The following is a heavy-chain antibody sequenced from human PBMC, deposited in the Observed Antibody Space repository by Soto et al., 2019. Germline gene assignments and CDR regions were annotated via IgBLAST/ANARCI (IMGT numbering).Heavy chain of an antibody. D-gene: IGHD6-19*01. CDR1: GDSVSSNSAA. J-gene: IGHJ4*02. Sequence: QTLSLTCAISGDSVSSNSAAWNWIRQSPSRGLEWLGRTYYRSKWYNDYAVPVKSRITINPDTSKNQFSLQLNSVTPEDTAVYYCARAPPYSSGWPFDYRGQGTLVTVSS. CDR2: TYYRSKWYN. CDR3: ARAPPYSSGWPFDY. V-gene: IGHV6-1*01.